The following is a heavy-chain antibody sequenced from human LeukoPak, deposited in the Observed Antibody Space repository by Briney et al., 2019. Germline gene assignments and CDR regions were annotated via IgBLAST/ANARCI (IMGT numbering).Heavy chain of an antibody. V-gene: IGHV3-48*03. Sequence: TGGSLRLSCAASGFNFSNYEMNWVRQAPGKGLEWVSYISSSGRTMYYADSVKGRYTISRDNAENSLYLQMNSLRAEDTAVYYCARPSGGYDYYFDYWGQGTLVTVSS. CDR3: ARPSGGYDYYFDY. J-gene: IGHJ4*02. CDR1: GFNFSNYE. D-gene: IGHD5-12*01. CDR2: ISSSGRTM.